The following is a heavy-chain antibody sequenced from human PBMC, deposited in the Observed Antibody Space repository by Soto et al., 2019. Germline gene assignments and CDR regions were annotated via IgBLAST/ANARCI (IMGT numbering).Heavy chain of an antibody. CDR1: GFIFENFG. CDR2: ISGSGFKK. J-gene: IGHJ5*02. Sequence: GGSLRLSCAASGFIFENFGMSWVRQAPGKGLEWISSISGSGFKKYYADSVEGRFTISRDNSKSTVYLELNNLSAEDTAVYHCAKNQGVELVPLATVDWFDPWGQGSVVTVSS. CDR3: AKNQGVELVPLATVDWFDP. D-gene: IGHD1-26*01. V-gene: IGHV3-23*01.